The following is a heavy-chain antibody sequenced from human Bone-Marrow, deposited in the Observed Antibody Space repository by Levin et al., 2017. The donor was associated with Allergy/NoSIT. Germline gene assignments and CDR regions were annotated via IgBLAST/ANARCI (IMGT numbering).Heavy chain of an antibody. V-gene: IGHV4-39*02. CDR3: ARDVNSISWYKT. Sequence: SQTLSLPCPVSGGSLRSSGYYWGWLRRPPGKELEWIGSIHYSGSTYYNPSLKSRVTISIDTSKKQISLTLSSVTAADTAIYYCARDVNSISWYKTWGQGTLVTVSS. J-gene: IGHJ5*02. CDR1: GGSLRSSGYY. D-gene: IGHD6-13*01. CDR2: IHYSGST.